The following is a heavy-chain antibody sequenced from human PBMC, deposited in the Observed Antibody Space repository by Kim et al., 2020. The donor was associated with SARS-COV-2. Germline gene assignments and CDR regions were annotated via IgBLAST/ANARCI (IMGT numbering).Heavy chain of an antibody. D-gene: IGHD2-2*01. V-gene: IGHV3-11*06. CDR3: ARSPAAIQSVAIDY. Sequence: ADSVKGRFTISRDNAKNSLYLQMNSLRAEDTAVYYCARSPAAIQSVAIDYWGQGTLVTVSS. J-gene: IGHJ4*02.